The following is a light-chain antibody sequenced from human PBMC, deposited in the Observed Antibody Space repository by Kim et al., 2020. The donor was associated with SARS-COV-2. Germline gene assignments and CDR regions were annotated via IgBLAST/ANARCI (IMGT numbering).Light chain of an antibody. Sequence: YPGERATLSCRASESVTSSFLAWYQQKPGQAPRLLMFGASRRATGIPDRFSGSGSGTDFTLTISRLEPEDFAVYYCQQYGSSGWTFGQGTKVDIK. V-gene: IGKV3-20*01. CDR3: QQYGSSGWT. J-gene: IGKJ1*01. CDR1: ESVTSSF. CDR2: GAS.